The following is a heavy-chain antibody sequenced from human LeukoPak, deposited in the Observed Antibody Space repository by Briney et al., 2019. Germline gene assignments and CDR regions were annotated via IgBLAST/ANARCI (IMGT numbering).Heavy chain of an antibody. CDR1: GGTFSNYA. J-gene: IGHJ5*02. D-gene: IGHD5-12*01. CDR2: IIPFLDTS. V-gene: IGHV1-69*05. CDR3: ARAQAGNYDWPLDL. Sequence: SVKVSCKASGGTFSNYALSWVRQAPGQGLEWMGAIIPFLDTSNYPPKFQDRVTITTDEPTSTAYMELSSLRSDDTAVYYCARAQAGNYDWPLDLWGQGTLVTVSS.